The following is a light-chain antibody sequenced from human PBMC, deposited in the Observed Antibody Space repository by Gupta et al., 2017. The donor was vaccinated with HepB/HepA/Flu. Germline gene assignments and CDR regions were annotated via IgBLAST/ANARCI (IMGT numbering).Light chain of an antibody. V-gene: IGKV3-11*01. CDR1: QSVSSY. CDR3: QQRSNRPPIFT. CDR2: DAS. J-gene: IGKJ3*01. Sequence: ELVLTQSPATLSLSPGERATLSCRASQSVSSYLAWYQQQPGQAPRLLIYDASNRATGIPARFSGSGSGTDFTLTISSLEPEDFAVYYCQQRSNRPPIFTFGPGTKVDIK.